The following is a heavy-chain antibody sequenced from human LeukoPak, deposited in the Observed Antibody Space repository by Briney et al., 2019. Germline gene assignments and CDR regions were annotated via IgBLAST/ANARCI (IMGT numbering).Heavy chain of an antibody. V-gene: IGHV1-18*04. CDR3: VRGSTSPRGYFDY. CDR2: ISAYNGNT. J-gene: IGHJ4*02. CDR1: GYSFTDYY. D-gene: IGHD1-26*01. Sequence: ASVKVSCKASGYSFTDYYIHWVRQAPGQGLGWMGWISAYNGNTNYAQKLQGRVTMTTDTSTSTAYMELSSLRSEDTAVYYCVRGSTSPRGYFDYWGQGTLVTVSS.